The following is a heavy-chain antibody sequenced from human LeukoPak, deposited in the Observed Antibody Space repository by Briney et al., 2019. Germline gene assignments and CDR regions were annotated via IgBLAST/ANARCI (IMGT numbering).Heavy chain of an antibody. J-gene: IGHJ4*02. CDR2: MNPNSGRT. Sequence: VSVKVSCKASGYTLTSYDINWVRQATGQGLEWMGWMNPNSGRTGYSQKFQGRITITRNTSISTAYMELSSLRSEDTAVYYCTRETPSRYFDYWGQGTLVTVSS. CDR1: GYTLTSYD. V-gene: IGHV1-8*01. CDR3: TRETPSRYFDY. D-gene: IGHD4-23*01.